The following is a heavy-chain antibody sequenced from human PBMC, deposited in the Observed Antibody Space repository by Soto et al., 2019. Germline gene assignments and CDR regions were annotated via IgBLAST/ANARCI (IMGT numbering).Heavy chain of an antibody. D-gene: IGHD5-18*01. CDR1: GFSLSTSGVS. CDR3: AHKLYSYGFR. CDR2: IYWDDDK. J-gene: IGHJ4*02. Sequence: QITLKESGPTLVKPTQTLTLTCTFSGFSLSTSGVSVGWIRQPPGKALEWLALIYWDDDKRYSPSLKSRLTSTKDTSNNQVFLTMTNMDPVDTATYYCAHKLYSYGFRWGQGTLVTVSS. V-gene: IGHV2-5*02.